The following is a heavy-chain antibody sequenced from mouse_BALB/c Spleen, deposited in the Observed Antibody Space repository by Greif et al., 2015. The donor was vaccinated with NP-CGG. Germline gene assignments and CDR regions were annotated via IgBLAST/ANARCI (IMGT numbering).Heavy chain of an antibody. CDR2: IYPGDGDT. Sequence: QVHVKQSGAELVRPGSSVKISCKASGYAFSSYWMNWVKQRPGQGLEWIGQIYPGDGDTNYNGKFKGKATLTADKSSSTAYMQLSSLTSEDSAVYFCARSLIHYYGYEAMDYWGQGTSVTVSS. J-gene: IGHJ4*01. V-gene: IGHV1-80*01. D-gene: IGHD1-2*01. CDR3: ARSLIHYYGYEAMDY. CDR1: GYAFSSYW.